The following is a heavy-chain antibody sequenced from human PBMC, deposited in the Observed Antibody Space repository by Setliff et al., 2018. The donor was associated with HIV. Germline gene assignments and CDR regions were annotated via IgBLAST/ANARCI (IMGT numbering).Heavy chain of an antibody. V-gene: IGHV1-2*02. J-gene: IGHJ4*02. CDR2: IIPDSGDT. Sequence: ASVKVSCKASGYTFTGYYMHWLRQAPGQGLEWMGYIIPDSGDTKYSQKFQGRVTLTRDTSITTAYMELSRLRSDDTAVYYCARVGGTYSYDTDGFFSFYFEIWGRGTLVTVSS. CDR3: ARVGGTYSYDTDGFFSFYFEI. CDR1: GYTFTGYY. D-gene: IGHD3-22*01.